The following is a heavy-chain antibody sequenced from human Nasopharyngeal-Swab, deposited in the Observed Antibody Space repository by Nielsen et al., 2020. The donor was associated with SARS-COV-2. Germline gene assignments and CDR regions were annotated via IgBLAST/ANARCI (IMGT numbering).Heavy chain of an antibody. D-gene: IGHD1-14*01. V-gene: IGHV6-1*01. J-gene: IGHJ4*02. CDR3: ARIAQAAEPH. Sequence: QTHSLTSAISGDSVSSNSAAWSWIRQSPSRGLEWLGRTYYRSQWYFNYAASVKGRITINPDTSNNQFSLQLSSVTPEDTAVYYCARIAQAAEPHWGQGTLVTVSS. CDR1: GDSVSSNSAA. CDR2: TYYRSQWYF.